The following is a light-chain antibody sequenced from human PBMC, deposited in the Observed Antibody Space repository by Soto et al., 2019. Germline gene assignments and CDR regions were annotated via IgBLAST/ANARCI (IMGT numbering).Light chain of an antibody. CDR3: QQYNSYPS. V-gene: IGKV1-5*03. CDR1: QSISSW. Sequence: DIQMTQSPSTLSASVGDRVTITCRASQSISSWLAWYQQKPGKAPKLLIYKASSLESGVPSRFSGSESGTEFTRTISSLQPDDFATYYCQQYNSYPSFGGGTKVEIK. CDR2: KAS. J-gene: IGKJ4*01.